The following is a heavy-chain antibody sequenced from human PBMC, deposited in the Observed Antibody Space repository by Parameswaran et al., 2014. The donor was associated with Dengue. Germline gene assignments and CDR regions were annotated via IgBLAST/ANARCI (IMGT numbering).Heavy chain of an antibody. V-gene: IGHV5-51*01. Sequence: VRQMPGKGLEWMGIIYPGDSDTRYSPSFRGQVTISADKSVSTAYLQWSSLKASDTAMYYCARLSRLGNVLPVLEWLFGWFDPWGQGTLVTVSS. J-gene: IGHJ5*02. D-gene: IGHD3-3*01. CDR3: ARLSRLGNVLPVLEWLFGWFDP. CDR2: IYPGDSDT.